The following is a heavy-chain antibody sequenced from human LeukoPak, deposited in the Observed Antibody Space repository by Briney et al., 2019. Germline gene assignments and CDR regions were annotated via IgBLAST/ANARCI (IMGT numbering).Heavy chain of an antibody. CDR3: ARLIPWNYVRAFDI. CDR2: INHSGST. D-gene: IGHD1-7*01. V-gene: IGHV4-34*01. J-gene: IGHJ3*02. CDR1: GGSFSGYY. Sequence: SETLSLTCAVYGGSFSGYYWSWIRQPPGKGLEWIGEINHSGSTNYNPSLKSRVTISVGTSKNQFSLKLSSVTAADTAVYYCARLIPWNYVRAFDIWGQGTMVTVSS.